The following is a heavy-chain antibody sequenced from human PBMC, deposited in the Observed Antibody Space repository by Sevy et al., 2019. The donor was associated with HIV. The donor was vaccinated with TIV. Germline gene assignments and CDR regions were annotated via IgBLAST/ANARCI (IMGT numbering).Heavy chain of an antibody. CDR3: ARDPHEIMLSGSYYLY. J-gene: IGHJ4*02. D-gene: IGHD1-26*01. CDR1: GFIFSYYG. CDR2: IWYDGSNT. V-gene: IGHV3-33*01. Sequence: WGSLRLSCAASGFIFSYYGMLWVRQAPGKGLEWVAVIWYDGSNTIYADSVKGRFTISRDNSKNILYLQMNSLRDEDTAVYYCARDPHEIMLSGSYYLYWGQGTRVTVSS.